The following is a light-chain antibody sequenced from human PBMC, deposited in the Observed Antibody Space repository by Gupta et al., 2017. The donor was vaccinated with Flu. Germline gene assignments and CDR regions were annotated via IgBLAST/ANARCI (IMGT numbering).Light chain of an antibody. CDR2: LGS. Sequence: ENVMTQSPLSLRVTPGEPASISCRSSQSLLHSNGYTYSDWYLQKPGQSPQLLIYLGSYRASGVPHRFSGSESGTDFTLKIIRVVAEDVVVYYCRQAVSIPITFGQGTRLEIK. CDR1: QSLLHSNGYTY. J-gene: IGKJ5*01. V-gene: IGKV2-28*01. CDR3: RQAVSIPIT.